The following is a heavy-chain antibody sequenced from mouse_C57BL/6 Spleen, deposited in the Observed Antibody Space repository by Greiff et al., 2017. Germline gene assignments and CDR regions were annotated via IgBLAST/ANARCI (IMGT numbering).Heavy chain of an antibody. CDR3: ARSLLRQYYFDY. CDR2: IYPGDGDT. CDR1: GYAFSSYW. V-gene: IGHV1-80*01. Sequence: VQVVESGAELVKPGASVKISCKASGYAFSSYWMNWVKQRPGKGLEWIGQIYPGDGDTNYNGKFKGKATLTADKSSSTAYMQLSSLTSEDSAVYFCARSLLRQYYFDYWGQGTTLTVSS. J-gene: IGHJ2*01. D-gene: IGHD1-2*01.